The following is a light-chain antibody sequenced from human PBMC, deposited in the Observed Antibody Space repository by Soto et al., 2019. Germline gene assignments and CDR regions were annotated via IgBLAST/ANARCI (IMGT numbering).Light chain of an antibody. Sequence: QSALTQPASVSGSPGQSITISCTGTSSDVGSYNYVSWYQQHPGKAPKLMIYEVSNRPLGVSNRFSGSKSGNTASLTITGLQAEDEADYYCSSYTSTRTLLDVFGTGTKLTVL. CDR1: SSDVGSYNY. CDR2: EVS. V-gene: IGLV2-14*01. J-gene: IGLJ1*01. CDR3: SSYTSTRTLLDV.